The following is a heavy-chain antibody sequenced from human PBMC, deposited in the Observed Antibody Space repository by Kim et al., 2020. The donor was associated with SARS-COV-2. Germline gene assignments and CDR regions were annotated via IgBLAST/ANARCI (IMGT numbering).Heavy chain of an antibody. D-gene: IGHD5-12*01. J-gene: IGHJ6*02. CDR2: ISFDGSNK. CDR3: AKDKMGNLRFPRWGMDV. CDR1: GFTFSSYG. V-gene: IGHV3-30*18. Sequence: GGSLRLSCAASGFTFSSYGMHWVRQAPGKGLEWVAAISFDGSNKYYADSVKGRFTISRDKSKKTLYLQMNSLRAEDTALYNCAKDKMGNLRFPRWGMDVWGQGTTVTVSS.